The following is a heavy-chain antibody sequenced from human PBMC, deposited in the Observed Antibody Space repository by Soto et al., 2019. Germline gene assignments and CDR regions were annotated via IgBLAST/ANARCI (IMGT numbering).Heavy chain of an antibody. V-gene: IGHV3-23*01. CDR3: AKDARGSNVLRFLEWALTPDYSDGMDV. Sequence: EVQLLESGGGLVQPGGSLRLSCAASGFTFSSYALSWVRQAPGKGLEWVSAINGSGGSTYYADSVKGRFTITRDNSKDTLYLRMISLRAEDTAVYYCAKDARGSNVLRFLEWALTPDYSDGMDVWGQGTTVTVSS. D-gene: IGHD3-3*01. J-gene: IGHJ6*02. CDR1: GFTFSSYA. CDR2: INGSGGST.